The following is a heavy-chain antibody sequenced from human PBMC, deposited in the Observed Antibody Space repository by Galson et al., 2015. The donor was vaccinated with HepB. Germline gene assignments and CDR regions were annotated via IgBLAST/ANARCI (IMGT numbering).Heavy chain of an antibody. D-gene: IGHD6-25*01. J-gene: IGHJ5*01. CDR3: ARAALGWFDP. CDR2: IDNSGNTI. Sequence: SLRLSCAASGFTFSDFHMSWIRQAPGKGLEWVSYIDNSGNTISYADSVKGRFTMSRDIAKKSVYLQMNSLRAEDTAVYYCARAALGWFDPWGQGTLVTVSS. CDR1: GFTFSDFH. V-gene: IGHV3-11*01.